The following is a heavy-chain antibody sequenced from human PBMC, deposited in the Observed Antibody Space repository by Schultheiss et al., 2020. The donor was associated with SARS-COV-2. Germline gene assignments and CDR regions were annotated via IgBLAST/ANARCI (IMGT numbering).Heavy chain of an antibody. Sequence: SETLSLTCTVSGGSISSSSYYWSWIRQPAGKGLEWIGRIYISGSTNYNPSLKSRVSISVDTSKNQFSLKLSSVTAADTAVYYCARAAKDYGDYDYWGQGTLVTVSS. CDR3: ARAAKDYGDYDY. D-gene: IGHD4-17*01. J-gene: IGHJ4*02. CDR2: IYISGST. V-gene: IGHV4-61*02. CDR1: GGSISSSSYY.